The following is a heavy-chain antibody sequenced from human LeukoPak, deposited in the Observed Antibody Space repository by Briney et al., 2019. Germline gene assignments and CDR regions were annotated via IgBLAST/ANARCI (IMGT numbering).Heavy chain of an antibody. D-gene: IGHD3-9*01. J-gene: IGHJ4*02. Sequence: SETLSLTCTVSGGSISSSSYYWSWIRQPPGKGVEWIGYIYYSGSTTYNPSLKSRVTISVDTSKNQFSLKLNSVTAADTAVYYCARFEGYDFLTGYAYYFDYWGQGILVTVSS. CDR2: IYYSGST. CDR3: ARFEGYDFLTGYAYYFDY. CDR1: GGSISSSSYY. V-gene: IGHV4-61*01.